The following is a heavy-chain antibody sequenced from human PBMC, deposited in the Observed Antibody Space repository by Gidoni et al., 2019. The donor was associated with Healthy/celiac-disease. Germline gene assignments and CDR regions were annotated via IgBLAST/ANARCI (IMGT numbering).Heavy chain of an antibody. V-gene: IGHV1-69*01. CDR2: IIPIFGTA. CDR1: GGIFSSYA. D-gene: IGHD3-22*01. CDR3: ARDLIGYYYAGAFDI. J-gene: IGHJ3*02. Sequence: QVQLVQSGAEVKKPGSSVKVSCKASGGIFSSYAISWVRQAPGQGLEWMGGIIPIFGTANYAQKFQGSVTITADESTSTAYMELSSLRSEDTAVYYCARDLIGYYYAGAFDIWGQGTMVTVSS.